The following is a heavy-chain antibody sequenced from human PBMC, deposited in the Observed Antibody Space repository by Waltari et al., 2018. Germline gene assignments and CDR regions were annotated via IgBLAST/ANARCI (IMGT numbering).Heavy chain of an antibody. Sequence: EVQLVESGGGLVQTGGSLRLSCAASGFTFSSSWMGWVRQAPGKGVEWLANINHDGSGKFFLGSVKGRFTISRDNAKNSVYLQMNSLTGEDTAVYYCATSLDAAGNDWGQGTLVTVSS. J-gene: IGHJ4*02. CDR3: ATSLDAAGND. V-gene: IGHV3-7*01. CDR1: GFTFSSSW. D-gene: IGHD5-18*01. CDR2: INHDGSGK.